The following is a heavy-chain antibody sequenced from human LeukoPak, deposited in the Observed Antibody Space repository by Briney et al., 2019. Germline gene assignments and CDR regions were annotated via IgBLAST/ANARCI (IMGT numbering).Heavy chain of an antibody. J-gene: IGHJ6*03. D-gene: IGHD6-6*01. CDR1: GFTFSNAW. V-gene: IGHV3-53*01. Sequence: GGSLRLSCAASGFTFSNAWMSWVRQAPGKGLEWVSVIYSGGGTYYADSVKGRFTISRDNSKNTLYLQMNSLRAEDTAVYYCARWRSIAARRNYYYYMDVWGKGTTVTVSS. CDR2: IYSGGGT. CDR3: ARWRSIAARRNYYYYMDV.